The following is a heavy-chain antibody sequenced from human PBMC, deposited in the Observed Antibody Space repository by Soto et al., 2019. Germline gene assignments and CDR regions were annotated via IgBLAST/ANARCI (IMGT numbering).Heavy chain of an antibody. D-gene: IGHD3-10*01. CDR1: GFTFSTYT. CDR3: AKDRAYYMDV. J-gene: IGHJ6*03. Sequence: PGGSLRLSCAASGFTFSTYTMSWVRQAPGKGLEWVSSISGSGGSTYYADSVKGRFTISRDNSKNTLYLQMNSLRAEDTAVYYCAKDRAYYMDVWGKGTTVTVSS. CDR2: ISGSGGST. V-gene: IGHV3-23*01.